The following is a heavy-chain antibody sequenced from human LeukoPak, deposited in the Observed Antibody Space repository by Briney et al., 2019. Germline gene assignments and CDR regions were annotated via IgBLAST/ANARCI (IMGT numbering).Heavy chain of an antibody. Sequence: ASVKVSCKASGYTFTGYYMHWVRQAPGQGLEWMGWINPNSGGTNYAQKFQGWVTMTRGTSISTAYMELSRLRSDDTAVYYCARGGSSWPRTYYYYYGMDVWGKGTTVTVSS. D-gene: IGHD6-13*01. CDR1: GYTFTGYY. V-gene: IGHV1-2*04. CDR3: ARGGSSWPRTYYYYYGMDV. J-gene: IGHJ6*04. CDR2: INPNSGGT.